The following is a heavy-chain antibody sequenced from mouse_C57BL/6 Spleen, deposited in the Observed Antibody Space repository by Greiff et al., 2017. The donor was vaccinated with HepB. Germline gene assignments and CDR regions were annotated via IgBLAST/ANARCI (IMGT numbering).Heavy chain of an antibody. CDR3: ARNDYYYGSSYAMDY. D-gene: IGHD1-1*01. CDR1: GFSLTSYG. V-gene: IGHV2-2*01. Sequence: VQGVESGPGLVQPSQSLSITCTVSGFSLTSYGVHWVRQSPGKGLEWLGVIWSGGSTDYNAAFISRLSISKDNSKSQVFFKMNSLQADDTAIYYCARNDYYYGSSYAMDYWGQGTSVTVSS. CDR2: IWSGGST. J-gene: IGHJ4*01.